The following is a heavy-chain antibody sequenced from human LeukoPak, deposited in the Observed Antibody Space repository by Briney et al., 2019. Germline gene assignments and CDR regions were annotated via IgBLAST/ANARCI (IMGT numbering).Heavy chain of an antibody. J-gene: IGHJ4*02. V-gene: IGHV3-48*03. Sequence: PGGSLRLSCAASGFSFNTYEMNWARQAPGKGLEWISYMSSSGGTIYYADSVKGRFTISRDNAKNYLYLQMNSLGAEDTAVYYCATHTSSSIYWGRGTLVTVSS. CDR1: GFSFNTYE. CDR3: ATHTSSSIY. D-gene: IGHD6-6*01. CDR2: MSSSGGTI.